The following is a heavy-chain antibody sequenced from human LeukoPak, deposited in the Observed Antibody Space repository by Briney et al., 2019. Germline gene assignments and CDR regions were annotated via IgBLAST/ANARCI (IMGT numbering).Heavy chain of an antibody. J-gene: IGHJ6*02. CDR3: AKGLVIRYYYYGMDV. Sequence: TGGSLRLSCAASGFTVNSNYMGWVRQAPGKGLEWVSVIYSDARTYYTDSVKGRFTISRDNAKNSLYLQMNSLRAEDTALYYCAKGLVIRYYYYGMDVWGQGTTVTVSS. D-gene: IGHD3-9*01. V-gene: IGHV3-53*05. CDR2: IYSDART. CDR1: GFTVNSNY.